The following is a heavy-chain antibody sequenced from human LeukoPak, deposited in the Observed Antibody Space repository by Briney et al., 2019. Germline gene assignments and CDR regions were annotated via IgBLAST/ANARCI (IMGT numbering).Heavy chain of an antibody. Sequence: ASVKVSCKASGGTFSTYAISWVRQAPGQGLEWMGGIIPIFGTANYAQKFQGRVTITADKSTSTAYMELSSLRSEDTAVYYCASRTYGDYEYFQHWGQGTLVTVSS. D-gene: IGHD4-17*01. J-gene: IGHJ1*01. V-gene: IGHV1-69*06. CDR1: GGTFSTYA. CDR3: ASRTYGDYEYFQH. CDR2: IIPIFGTA.